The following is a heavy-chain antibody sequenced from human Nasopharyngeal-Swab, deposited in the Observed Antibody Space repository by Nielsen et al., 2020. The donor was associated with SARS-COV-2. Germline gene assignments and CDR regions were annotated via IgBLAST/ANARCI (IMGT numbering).Heavy chain of an antibody. Sequence: GESLKISCQGSGYSFTSYWMAWVRQTPGKGLEWMGIIYPGDSDTRYSPSFQGQVTISADKSINTAFLQWSSLKASDTAMYYCAWKSSAWYGSYDYWGQGTLVTVSS. CDR2: IYPGDSDT. J-gene: IGHJ4*02. V-gene: IGHV5-51*01. CDR1: GYSFTSYW. D-gene: IGHD6-19*01. CDR3: AWKSSAWYGSYDY.